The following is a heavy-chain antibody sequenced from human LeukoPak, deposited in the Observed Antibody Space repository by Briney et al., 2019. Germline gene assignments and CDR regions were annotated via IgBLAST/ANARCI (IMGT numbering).Heavy chain of an antibody. CDR2: ISYDGSNK. Sequence: GRSLRLSCAASGFTFSSYGMHWVRQAPGKGLEWVAVISYDGSNKYYADSVKGRFTISRDNSKNTLYLQMNSLRAEDTAVYYCAKVEDTGPFDPWGQGTPVTVSS. V-gene: IGHV3-30*18. D-gene: IGHD5-18*01. J-gene: IGHJ5*02. CDR3: AKVEDTGPFDP. CDR1: GFTFSSYG.